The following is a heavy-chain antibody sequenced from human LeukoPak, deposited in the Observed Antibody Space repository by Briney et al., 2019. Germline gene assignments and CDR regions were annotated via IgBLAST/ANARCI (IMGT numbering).Heavy chain of an antibody. CDR1: GYTFTGYY. V-gene: IGHV1-2*06. J-gene: IGHJ4*02. D-gene: IGHD3-10*01. Sequence: GASVKVSCKASGYTFTGYYMHWVRQAPGQGLEWMGRINPNSGGTNYAQKFQGRVTMTRDTSISTAYMELSRLRSDDTAVYYCARGTMVRGVITLPLGYWGQGTLVTVSS. CDR3: ARGTMVRGVITLPLGY. CDR2: INPNSGGT.